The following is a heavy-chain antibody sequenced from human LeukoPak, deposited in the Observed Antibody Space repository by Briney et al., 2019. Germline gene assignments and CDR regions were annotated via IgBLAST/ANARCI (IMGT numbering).Heavy chain of an antibody. J-gene: IGHJ4*02. V-gene: IGHV3-23*01. Sequence: GRSLRLSCAASGFTFSSYAMSWVRQAPGKGLEWVSAISGSGGSTYYADSVKGRFTISGDNSKNTLYLQMNSLRAEDTAVYYCAKDRYSITMIVAFWGQGTLVTVSS. CDR2: ISGSGGST. CDR1: GFTFSSYA. D-gene: IGHD3-22*01. CDR3: AKDRYSITMIVAF.